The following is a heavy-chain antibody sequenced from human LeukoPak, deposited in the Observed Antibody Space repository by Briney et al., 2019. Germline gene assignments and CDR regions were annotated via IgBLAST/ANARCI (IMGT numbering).Heavy chain of an antibody. D-gene: IGHD6-19*01. V-gene: IGHV4-39*07. CDR2: IYYSGST. CDR3: ARDAGYSSGWNPGLDY. J-gene: IGHJ4*02. Sequence: SETLSLTCTVSGGSISSSSYYWGWIRQPPGKGLEWIGSIYYSGSTYYNPSLKSRVTISVDTSKNQFSLKLSSVTAADTAVYYCARDAGYSSGWNPGLDYWGQGTMVTVSS. CDR1: GGSISSSSYY.